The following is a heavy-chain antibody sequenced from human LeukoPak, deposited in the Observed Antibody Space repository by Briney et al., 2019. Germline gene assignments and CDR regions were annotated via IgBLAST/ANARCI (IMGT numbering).Heavy chain of an antibody. CDR1: GSRFTSYW. J-gene: IGHJ4*02. CDR2: IDPSDSYT. Sequence: GASLKISCKGSGSRFTSYWISWVRPMPGKGLEWMGRIDPSDSYTNYSPSFQGHVTISADKSISTAYLQWRSLKASDTALYYCARRGERAVATSQDYWGQGTQVTVSS. V-gene: IGHV5-10-1*01. CDR3: ARRGERAVATSQDY. D-gene: IGHD5-12*01.